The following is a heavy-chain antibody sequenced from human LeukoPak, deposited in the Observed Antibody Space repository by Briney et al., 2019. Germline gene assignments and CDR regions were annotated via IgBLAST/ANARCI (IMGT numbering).Heavy chain of an antibody. V-gene: IGHV4-59*01. CDR1: GGSISSYY. CDR2: ICYSGST. CDR3: ARVRLWNFFDY. J-gene: IGHJ4*02. D-gene: IGHD4/OR15-4a*01. Sequence: SETLSLTCTVSGGSISSYYWSWIRQPPGKGLEWIGYICYSGSTNYNPSLKSRVTISVDTSKNQFSLKLSSVTAADTAVYYCARVRLWNFFDYWGQGTLVTVSS.